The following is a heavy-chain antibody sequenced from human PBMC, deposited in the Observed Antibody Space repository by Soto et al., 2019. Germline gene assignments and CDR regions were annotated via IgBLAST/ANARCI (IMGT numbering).Heavy chain of an antibody. CDR2: IYYSGST. V-gene: IGHV4-31*03. J-gene: IGHJ3*02. Sequence: QVQLQESGPGLVKPSQTLSLTCTVSGGSISSGGYYWSWIRQHPGKGLEWIGYIYYSGSTYYNPSLKSRVTIAVDPSKNQFSLKLSSVTAADTAVYYCATPRRDGYKGAFGIWGQGTMVTVSS. CDR1: GGSISSGGYY. D-gene: IGHD5-12*01. CDR3: ATPRRDGYKGAFGI.